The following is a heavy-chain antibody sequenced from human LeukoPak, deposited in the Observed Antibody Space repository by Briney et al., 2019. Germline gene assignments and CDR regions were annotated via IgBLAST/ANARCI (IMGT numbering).Heavy chain of an antibody. J-gene: IGHJ4*02. CDR3: ARDCDPSGWFVGLPYFDY. V-gene: IGHV3-20*04. Sequence: GGSLRLSCAASGFTFDDYGMSWVRQAPGKGLEWVSDINWNGGSTGYADSVKGRFTISRDNAKNSLYLQMNSLRAEDTALYYCARDCDPSGWFVGLPYFDYWGQGTLVTVSS. D-gene: IGHD6-19*01. CDR1: GFTFDDYG. CDR2: INWNGGST.